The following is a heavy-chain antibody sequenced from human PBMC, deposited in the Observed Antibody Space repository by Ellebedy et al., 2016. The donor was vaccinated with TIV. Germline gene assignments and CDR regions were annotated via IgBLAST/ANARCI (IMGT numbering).Heavy chain of an antibody. J-gene: IGHJ4*02. V-gene: IGHV3-23*01. Sequence: GESLKISXAASGFTFSSYWMSWVRQAPGKGLEWVSAISGSGGSTYYADSVKGRFTISRDNSKNTLYLQMNSLRAEDTAVYYCAKGVLPPYYFDYWGQGTLVTVSS. CDR1: GFTFSSYW. CDR3: AKGVLPPYYFDY. CDR2: ISGSGGST.